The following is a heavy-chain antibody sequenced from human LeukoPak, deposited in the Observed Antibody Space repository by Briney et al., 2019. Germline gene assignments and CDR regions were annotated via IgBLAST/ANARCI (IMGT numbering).Heavy chain of an antibody. J-gene: IGHJ4*02. CDR2: MNPNSGNT. Sequence: AAVKVSCKASGYTFTSYDINWVRQATGQGLEWMGWMNPNSGNTGYAQKFQGRVTMTRNTSISTAYMELSSLRSEDTAVYYCARGIRDGHSYGPGSWGQGTLVTVSS. CDR3: ARGIRDGHSYGPGS. V-gene: IGHV1-8*01. D-gene: IGHD5-18*01. CDR1: GYTFTSYD.